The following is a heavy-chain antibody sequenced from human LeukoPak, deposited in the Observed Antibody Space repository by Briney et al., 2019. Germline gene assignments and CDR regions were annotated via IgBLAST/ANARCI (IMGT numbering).Heavy chain of an antibody. Sequence: ASVKVSCKASGYTFTSYDINWVRQATGQGLEWMGWMNPNSGNTGYAQKFQGRVTMTRNTSISTAYMELSSLRSEDTAVYYCARGRKSLRFLEWLLVSYFDYWGQGTLDTVSS. CDR2: MNPNSGNT. CDR1: GYTFTSYD. J-gene: IGHJ4*02. D-gene: IGHD3-3*01. V-gene: IGHV1-8*01. CDR3: ARGRKSLRFLEWLLVSYFDY.